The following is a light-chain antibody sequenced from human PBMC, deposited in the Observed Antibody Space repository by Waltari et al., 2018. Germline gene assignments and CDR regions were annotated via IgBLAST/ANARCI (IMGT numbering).Light chain of an antibody. CDR3: QSYDSSNVV. J-gene: IGLJ2*01. Sequence: SLLTHPHALSAPPREPVTLSLTRPRDRIARNYRHRYQQPPGSAPTTVIYEDNQRPSGVPDRFSGSIDSSSNSASLTISGLKTEDEADYYCQSYDSSNVVFGGGTKLTVL. CDR1: RDRIARNY. V-gene: IGLV6-57*03. CDR2: EDN.